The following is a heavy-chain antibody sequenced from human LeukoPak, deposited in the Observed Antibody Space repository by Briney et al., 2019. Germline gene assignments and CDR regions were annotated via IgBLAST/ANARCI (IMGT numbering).Heavy chain of an antibody. CDR3: ALYRSSRDYYYYYMDV. Sequence: PSETLSLTCTVSGGSINSNYWSWIRQPPGKGLEWIGYIYYSGSTNYNPSLQSRVTISVDTSKNQFSLRLRSVTAADTAVYYCALYRSSRDYYYYYMDVWGKGTTVTVSS. CDR2: IYYSGST. D-gene: IGHD6-13*01. CDR1: GGSINSNY. V-gene: IGHV4-59*01. J-gene: IGHJ6*03.